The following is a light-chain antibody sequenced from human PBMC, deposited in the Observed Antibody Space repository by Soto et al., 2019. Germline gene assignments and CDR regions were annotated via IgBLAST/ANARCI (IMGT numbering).Light chain of an antibody. CDR3: SSYISRTFVV. CDR2: EVS. V-gene: IGLV2-14*01. J-gene: IGLJ2*01. Sequence: QSALTQPASVSGSPGQSITISCTGTSGDVGGYNYVSWYQRHPGKAPKLIIYEVSNRPSGVSDRFSAFKSGNTASLTISGIRAEDEADYYCSSYISRTFVVFGGGTKLTVL. CDR1: SGDVGGYNY.